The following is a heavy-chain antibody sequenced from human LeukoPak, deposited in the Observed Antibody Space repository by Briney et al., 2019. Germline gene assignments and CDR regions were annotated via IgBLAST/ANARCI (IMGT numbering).Heavy chain of an antibody. Sequence: ASVKVSCKASGYTFTGYYMHWVRQAPGQGLEWMGWINPNSGGANYAQKFQGGVTMTRDTSISTAYMELSRLRSDDTAVYYCARDLEYCSGGSCYGIPPGYWGQGTLVTVSS. CDR3: ARDLEYCSGGSCYGIPPGY. V-gene: IGHV1-2*02. J-gene: IGHJ4*02. CDR1: GYTFTGYY. D-gene: IGHD2-15*01. CDR2: INPNSGGA.